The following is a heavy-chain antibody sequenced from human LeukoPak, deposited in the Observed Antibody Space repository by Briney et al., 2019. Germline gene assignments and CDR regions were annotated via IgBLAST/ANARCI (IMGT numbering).Heavy chain of an antibody. D-gene: IGHD3-22*01. V-gene: IGHV4-4*07. CDR1: GGSISSYY. CDR2: IYTSGST. J-gene: IGHJ4*02. Sequence: PSETLSLTCTVSGGSISSYYWSWIRQPAGKGLEWIGRIYTSGSTNYNPSLKSRVTMSVDTSKDQFSLKLSSVTAADTAVYYCAGQGISRVTMIVVVPPFDYWGQGTLVTVSS. CDR3: AGQGISRVTMIVVVPPFDY.